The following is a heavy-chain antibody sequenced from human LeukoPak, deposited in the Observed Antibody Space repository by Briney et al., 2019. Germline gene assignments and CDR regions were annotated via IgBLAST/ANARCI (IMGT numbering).Heavy chain of an antibody. CDR1: GGSISSGGYS. D-gene: IGHD4-17*01. V-gene: IGHV4-30-2*01. Sequence: PSQTLSLTCAVSGGSISSGGYSWSWIRQPPGKGLEWIGYIYHSGSTYYNPSLKSRVTISVDRSKNQFSLKLSSVTAADTAVYYCARGFGRGIHTIPILGDENWFDPWGQGTLVTVSS. CDR3: ARGFGRGIHTIPILGDENWFDP. CDR2: IYHSGST. J-gene: IGHJ5*02.